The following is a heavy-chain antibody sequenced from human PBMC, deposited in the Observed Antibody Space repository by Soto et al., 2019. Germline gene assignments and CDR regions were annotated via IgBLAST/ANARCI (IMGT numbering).Heavy chain of an antibody. V-gene: IGHV1-46*01. CDR1: GYTFTSYY. J-gene: IGHJ5*02. CDR3: AGEPIAMVRGVIIIPPYNWFDP. CDR2: INPSGGST. D-gene: IGHD3-10*01. Sequence: ASVKVSCKASGYTFTSYYMHWVRQAPGQGLEWMGIINPSGGSTSYAQKFQGRVTMTRDTSTSTVYMELSSLRSEDTAVYYCAGEPIAMVRGVIIIPPYNWFDPWGQGTLVTVSS.